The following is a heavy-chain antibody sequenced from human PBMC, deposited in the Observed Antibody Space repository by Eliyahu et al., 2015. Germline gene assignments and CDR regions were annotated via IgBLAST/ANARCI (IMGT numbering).Heavy chain of an antibody. D-gene: IGHD2-15*01. Sequence: QLQLQESGPGLVKPSETLSLXCTVSGDSXSSRSHYWGWIRQPPGKGLEWIGSIHHSGSTYYNPSLKSRVTISVDTSKKQFSLKLTSVTAADTAVYYCAKHCSGGSCYEIDYWGQGTLVTVSS. V-gene: IGHV4-39*01. J-gene: IGHJ4*02. CDR1: GDSXSSRSHY. CDR3: AKHCSGGSCYEIDY. CDR2: IHHSGST.